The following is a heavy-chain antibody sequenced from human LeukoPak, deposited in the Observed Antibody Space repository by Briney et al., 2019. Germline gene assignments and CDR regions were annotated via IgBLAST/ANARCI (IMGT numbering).Heavy chain of an antibody. D-gene: IGHD5-18*01. CDR1: GFTFSNYA. CDR2: IGGNGDTS. Sequence: SGGSLRLSCAASGFTFSNYAMHWVRQAPGKGLEYVSAIGGNGDTSYYADSVKGRFTISRDNSKNMVYLQMGSLRTEDMAVYYCATRHEYSYPYWGQGTLVTVSS. CDR3: ATRHEYSYPY. J-gene: IGHJ4*02. V-gene: IGHV3-64*02.